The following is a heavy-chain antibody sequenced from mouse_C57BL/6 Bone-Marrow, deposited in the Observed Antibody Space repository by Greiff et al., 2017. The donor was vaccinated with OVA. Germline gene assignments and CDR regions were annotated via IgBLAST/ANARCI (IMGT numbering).Heavy chain of an antibody. Sequence: VQLQQSVAELVRPGASVKLSCTASGFNIKNTYMHWVKQRPEQGLEWIGRIDPANGNTKYAPKFQGKATITADTSSNTAYLQLSSLTSEDPSIYYCARGLLLRCWYFDVWGTGTTVTVSS. D-gene: IGHD2-12*01. V-gene: IGHV14-3*01. CDR2: IDPANGNT. CDR3: ARGLLLRCWYFDV. J-gene: IGHJ1*03. CDR1: GFNIKNTY.